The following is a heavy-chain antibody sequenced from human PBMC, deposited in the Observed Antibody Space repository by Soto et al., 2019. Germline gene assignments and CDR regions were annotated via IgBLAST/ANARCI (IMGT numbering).Heavy chain of an antibody. J-gene: IGHJ3*02. D-gene: IGHD2-2*01. V-gene: IGHV4-4*07. Sequence: QVQLQESGPGLVKPSETLSLTCSVSDGSINSDYWTWIRQSAGKGLVWIGRISTSGRTTYNPSLKSRLTISIDTSRNQFSLTLTSVTAADAALYYGARLHLPALQGAFDIWGQGTMVTVSS. CDR2: ISTSGRT. CDR3: ARLHLPALQGAFDI. CDR1: DGSINSDY.